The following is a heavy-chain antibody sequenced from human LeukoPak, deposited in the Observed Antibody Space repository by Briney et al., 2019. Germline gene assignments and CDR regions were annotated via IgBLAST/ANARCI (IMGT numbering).Heavy chain of an antibody. Sequence: ASVKASCKASGYTFTGYYMHWVRQAPGQGLEWMGWINPNSGGTNYAQKFQGWVTMTRDTSISTAYMELSRLRSDDTAVYYCAIFYGGNPGGPYWGQGTLVTVSS. CDR1: GYTFTGYY. D-gene: IGHD4-23*01. J-gene: IGHJ4*02. V-gene: IGHV1-2*04. CDR3: AIFYGGNPGGPY. CDR2: INPNSGGT.